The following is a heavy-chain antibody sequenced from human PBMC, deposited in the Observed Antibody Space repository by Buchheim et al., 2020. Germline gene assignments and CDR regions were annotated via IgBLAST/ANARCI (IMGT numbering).Heavy chain of an antibody. V-gene: IGHV3-7*01. CDR1: GFTFSSYW. D-gene: IGHD4-11*01. CDR3: ARHWDSNIQLYYYYGMDV. J-gene: IGHJ6*02. Sequence: EVQLVESGGGLVQPGGSLRLSCAASGFTFSSYWMSWVRQAPGKGLEWVANIKQDGSEKYYVDSVKGRFTISRDNAKNSLYLKMNSLRAEDTAVYYCARHWDSNIQLYYYYGMDVWGQGTT. CDR2: IKQDGSEK.